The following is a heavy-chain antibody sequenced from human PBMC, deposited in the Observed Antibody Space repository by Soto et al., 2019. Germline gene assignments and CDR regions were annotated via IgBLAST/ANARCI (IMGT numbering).Heavy chain of an antibody. D-gene: IGHD3-10*01. CDR2: IIPIFGTA. V-gene: IGHV1-69*01. CDR3: ARSITMVRGVIGGAVFDY. CDR1: GGTFSSYA. Sequence: QVQLVQSGAEVKKPGSSVKVSCKASGGTFSSYAISWVRQAPGQGLEWMGGIIPIFGTANYAQKFHGRVTITAGESTSTDYMELSSLRSEDTAVYYCARSITMVRGVIGGAVFDYWGQGTLVTVSS. J-gene: IGHJ4*02.